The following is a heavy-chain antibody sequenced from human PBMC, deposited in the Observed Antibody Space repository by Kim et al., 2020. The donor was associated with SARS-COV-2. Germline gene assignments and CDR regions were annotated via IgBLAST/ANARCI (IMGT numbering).Heavy chain of an antibody. CDR2: IYSRGST. Sequence: GGSLRLSCLVSGFTVGNNYMSWVRQAPGKGLEWLSVIYSRGSTFYADSVTGRFTISRDSSRNTLYLQMNNLRAEDTAVYYCARDPPGIAAAGSGYWGQGTLVTVSS. V-gene: IGHV3-66*03. D-gene: IGHD6-13*01. J-gene: IGHJ4*02. CDR1: GFTVGNNY. CDR3: ARDPPGIAAAGSGY.